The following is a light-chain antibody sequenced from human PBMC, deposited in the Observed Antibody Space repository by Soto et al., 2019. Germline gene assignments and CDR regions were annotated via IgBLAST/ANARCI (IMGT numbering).Light chain of an antibody. CDR1: QSVSNN. Sequence: EVVLTQSPATLSLSPGERATLSCRASQSVSNNLAWYQLKPGQAPRLLISDASNRATGIPARFSGSGSGTDFTLTISSLEPEDFAAYYCQQRSNWPSLTFGGGTKVDIK. CDR3: QQRSNWPSLT. J-gene: IGKJ4*01. CDR2: DAS. V-gene: IGKV3-11*01.